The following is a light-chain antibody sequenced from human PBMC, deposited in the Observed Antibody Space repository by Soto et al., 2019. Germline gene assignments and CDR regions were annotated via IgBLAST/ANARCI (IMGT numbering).Light chain of an antibody. J-gene: IGKJ1*01. CDR2: DTS. V-gene: IGKV3-15*01. Sequence: EIVLTHSLATLSVSPAERANLXPTASQSVSSKLAWYQHKPGQAPRLLIYDTSTRATGIPARFSGSGSGTEFTLTISSLQPDDFATYYCQQYNSYPWTFGQGTKVDIK. CDR3: QQYNSYPWT. CDR1: QSVSSK.